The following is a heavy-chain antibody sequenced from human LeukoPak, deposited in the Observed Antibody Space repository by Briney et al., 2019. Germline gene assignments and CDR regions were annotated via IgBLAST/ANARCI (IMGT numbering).Heavy chain of an antibody. V-gene: IGHV3-48*04. CDR2: ISRSSSTI. Sequence: GGSLRLSCAASGFTLSSYSMNWVRQAPGKGLEWVQYISRSSSTIYYADSVKGRFTIARDNAKNSLYLHRNGLRAQGTAVYYCARDSTRATGAFDIWGQGTMVTVSS. CDR3: ARDSTRATGAFDI. J-gene: IGHJ3*02. CDR1: GFTLSSYS.